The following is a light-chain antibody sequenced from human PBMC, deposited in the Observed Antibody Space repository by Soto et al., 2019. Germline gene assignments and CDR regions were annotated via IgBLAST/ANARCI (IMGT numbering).Light chain of an antibody. CDR3: QQTYSSLPIT. CDR1: QTIYSN. J-gene: IGKJ5*01. Sequence: FQMTQSPSSLSASVGDRVTSTFLASQTIYSNLNWYQQRPGKAPNLLIYAASSLESGVPARFSGSGSGTHFTLTITGLQPEDFATYYCQQTYSSLPITFGQGTRLEIK. V-gene: IGKV1-39*01. CDR2: AAS.